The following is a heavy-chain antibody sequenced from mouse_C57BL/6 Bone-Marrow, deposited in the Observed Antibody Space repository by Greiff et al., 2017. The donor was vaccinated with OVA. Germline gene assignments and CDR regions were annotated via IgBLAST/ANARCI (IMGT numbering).Heavy chain of an antibody. D-gene: IGHD1-1*01. CDR2: ISYDGSN. V-gene: IGHV3-6*01. CDR3: AREGVVATRAGFAD. Sequence: DVHLVESGPGLVKPSQSLSLTCSVTGYSITSGYYWNWIRQFPGNKLEWMGYISYDGSNNYNPSLKNRISITRDPSNNQFFLKLNSVTTEDKAAYYCAREGVVATRAGFADWGKGTLVTVSA. J-gene: IGHJ3*01. CDR1: GYSITSGYY.